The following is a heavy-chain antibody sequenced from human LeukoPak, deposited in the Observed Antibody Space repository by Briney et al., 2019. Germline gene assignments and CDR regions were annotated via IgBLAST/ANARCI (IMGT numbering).Heavy chain of an antibody. CDR2: IIPIFGTA. D-gene: IGHD6-13*01. V-gene: IGHV1-69*13. CDR3: ARGGPPPGIAAAATLPFDY. CDR1: GGTFSSYA. J-gene: IGHJ4*02. Sequence: GASVKVSCKASGGTFSSYAISWVRQAPGQGLEWMGGIIPIFGTANYAQKFQGRVTITADESTSTAYMELSSLRSEDTAVYYCARGGPPPGIAAAATLPFDYWGQGTLVTVSS.